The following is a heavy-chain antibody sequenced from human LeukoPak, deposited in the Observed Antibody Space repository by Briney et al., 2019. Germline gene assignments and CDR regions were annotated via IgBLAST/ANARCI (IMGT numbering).Heavy chain of an antibody. CDR2: INHSGST. J-gene: IGHJ6*03. CDR1: GGSFSGYY. Sequence: NPSETLSLTCAVYGGSFSGYYWSWIRQPPGKGLEWIGEINHSGSTNYNPSLKSRVTISVDTSKNQFSLKLSSVTAADTAVYYCARRVWLVNPNSLYYYYYYMDVWGKGTTVTISS. D-gene: IGHD6-19*01. CDR3: ARRVWLVNPNSLYYYYYYMDV. V-gene: IGHV4-34*01.